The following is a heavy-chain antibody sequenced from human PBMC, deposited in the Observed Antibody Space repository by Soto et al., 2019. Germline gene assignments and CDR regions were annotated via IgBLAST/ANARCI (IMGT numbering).Heavy chain of an antibody. D-gene: IGHD3-3*01. CDR1: GCTFSSYV. J-gene: IGHJ4*01. CDR3: ANGWLRDYYFWSGYYGGYFDF. V-gene: IGHV3-30*18. CDR2: ISSDGSYK. Sequence: GRSLRLSCEAAGCTFSSYVMHWVRQAPGKGLEWVAVISSDGSYKYYADSVKGRFTISRDNSKNTLYLQMNSLRAEDTALYYCANGWLRDYYFWSGYYGGYFDFWGHGTLVTVSS.